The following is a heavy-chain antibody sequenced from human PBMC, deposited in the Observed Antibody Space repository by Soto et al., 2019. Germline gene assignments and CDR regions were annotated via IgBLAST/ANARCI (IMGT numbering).Heavy chain of an antibody. Sequence: QVQLVESGGGVVQPGRSLRLSCAASGFIFSSYGMHWVRQAPGKGLEWVAVIWYDGSKEYYAESVKGRFTISRDNSKKTLYLQMNSLRAEDTAVYYCATDSTDCVSSVCYNQYFPYGMEVWGQGTKVTVSS. V-gene: IGHV3-33*01. D-gene: IGHD3-22*01. CDR3: ATDSTDCVSSVCYNQYFPYGMEV. CDR2: IWYDGSKE. CDR1: GFIFSSYG. J-gene: IGHJ6*02.